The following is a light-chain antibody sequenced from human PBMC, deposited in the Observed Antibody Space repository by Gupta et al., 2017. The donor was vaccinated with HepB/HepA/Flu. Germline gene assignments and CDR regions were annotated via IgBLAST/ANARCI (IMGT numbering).Light chain of an antibody. CDR1: NNNVGNQG. CDR3: SSWDNSLGAWV. J-gene: IGLJ3*02. CDR2: RNK. V-gene: IGLV10-54*04. Sequence: QAGMTQPPSVSPALGQTATLTCTGNNNNVGNQGAAWQQQHQVHPPKLLTYRNKNRPSGISERFSASRSGNAASLTITGLQSEDEADYYCSSWDNSLGAWVFGGGTKLTVL.